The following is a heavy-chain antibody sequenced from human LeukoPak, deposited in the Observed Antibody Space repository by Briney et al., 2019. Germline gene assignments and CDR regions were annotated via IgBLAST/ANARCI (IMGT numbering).Heavy chain of an antibody. V-gene: IGHV4-39*07. Sequence: PSETLSLTCTVSGGSISSSIYYWGWIRQPPGKGLEWIGSMYYNGNTYYNPSLKSRVTISVDTSKNQFSLKLTSVTAADTAVYYCARGGGSSDYSYYGMDVWGQGTTVTVSS. D-gene: IGHD6-13*01. J-gene: IGHJ6*02. CDR2: MYYNGNT. CDR1: GGSISSSIYY. CDR3: ARGGGSSDYSYYGMDV.